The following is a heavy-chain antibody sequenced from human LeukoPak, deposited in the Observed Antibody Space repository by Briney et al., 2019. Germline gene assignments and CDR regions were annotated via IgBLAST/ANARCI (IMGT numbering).Heavy chain of an antibody. CDR1: GFTFDDYG. J-gene: IGHJ5*02. V-gene: IGHV3-20*04. CDR3: AREYCSSTSCYNWFDP. D-gene: IGHD2-2*01. CDR2: INWNGGST. Sequence: GGSLRLSCAASGFTFDDYGMSWVRQAPGKGLEWVSGINWNGGSTGYADSVKGRFTISRDNAKNSLYLQMTSLRAEDTALYYCAREYCSSTSCYNWFDPWGQGTLVTVSS.